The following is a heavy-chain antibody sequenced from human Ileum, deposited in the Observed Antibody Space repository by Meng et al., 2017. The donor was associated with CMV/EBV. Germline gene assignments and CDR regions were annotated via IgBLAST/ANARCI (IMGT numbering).Heavy chain of an antibody. Sequence: GQVGQAGAEVKKPGASLKVSCRASGYSFTGYYIHWVRQAPGQGLEWMGWINPNSGGPHFAPKFLDRVTMTRDTSINTAYMELTSLRSDDTAVYYCVKENVRGDYDAWGQGTLVTVSS. CDR2: INPNSGGP. D-gene: IGHD4-17*01. CDR3: VKENVRGDYDA. V-gene: IGHV1-2*02. J-gene: IGHJ5*02. CDR1: GYSFTGYY.